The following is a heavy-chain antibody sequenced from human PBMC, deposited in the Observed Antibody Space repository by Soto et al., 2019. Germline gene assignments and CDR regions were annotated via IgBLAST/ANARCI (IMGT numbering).Heavy chain of an antibody. CDR2: ISGSGGST. D-gene: IGHD2-2*01. Sequence: EVQLLESGGGLVQPGGSLRLSCAASGFTFSSYAMSWVRQAPGKGLEWVSAISGSGGSTYYADSVKGRFTISRDNSKNTLYRQMNSLRAEDTAVYYCAKDLDVVVPAAMGRFDPWGQGTLVTVSS. J-gene: IGHJ5*02. V-gene: IGHV3-23*01. CDR3: AKDLDVVVPAAMGRFDP. CDR1: GFTFSSYA.